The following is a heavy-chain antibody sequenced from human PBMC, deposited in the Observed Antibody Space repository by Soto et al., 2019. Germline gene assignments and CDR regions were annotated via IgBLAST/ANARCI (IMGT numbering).Heavy chain of an antibody. V-gene: IGHV4-39*01. Sequence: QLQLQESGPGLVKPSETLSLTCSVSDDSINSVKYYWGWIRQPPGKGLEWIGSIYYRGNAYYNPSLQTRVTISLDKSKSQFSLKLNSVTAADSAVYFCARLEGLATISYYFDFWGQGALVTVSS. CDR3: ARLEGLATISYYFDF. CDR1: DDSINSVKYY. J-gene: IGHJ4*02. D-gene: IGHD3-9*01. CDR2: IYYRGNA.